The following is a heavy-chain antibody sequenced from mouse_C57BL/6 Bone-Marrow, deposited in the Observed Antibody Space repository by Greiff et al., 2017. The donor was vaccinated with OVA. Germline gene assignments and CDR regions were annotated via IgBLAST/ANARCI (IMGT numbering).Heavy chain of an antibody. D-gene: IGHD1-1*02. J-gene: IGHJ4*01. CDR3: ARVGYGPYYYAMDY. CDR1: GFTFSDYY. V-gene: IGHV5-16*01. CDR2: INYDGSST. Sequence: EVMLVESEGGLVQPGSSMKLSCTASGFTFSDYYMAWVRQVPEKGLEWVANINYDGSSTYYLDSLKSRFIISRDNAKNILYLQMSSLKSEDTATYYCARVGYGPYYYAMDYWGQGTSVTVSS.